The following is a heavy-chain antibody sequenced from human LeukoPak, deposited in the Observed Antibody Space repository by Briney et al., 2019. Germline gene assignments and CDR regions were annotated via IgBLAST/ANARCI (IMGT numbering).Heavy chain of an antibody. Sequence: SETLSLTCAVYGGSFSGYYWSWIRQPPGKGLEWIGEINHSGSTNYNPSLKSRVTISVDTSKNQFSLKLSSVTAADTAVYYCARWKYCSSTSCPIGSDYYYGMDVWGQGTTVTVSS. V-gene: IGHV4-34*01. D-gene: IGHD2-2*01. CDR1: GGSFSGYY. CDR3: ARWKYCSSTSCPIGSDYYYGMDV. J-gene: IGHJ6*02. CDR2: INHSGST.